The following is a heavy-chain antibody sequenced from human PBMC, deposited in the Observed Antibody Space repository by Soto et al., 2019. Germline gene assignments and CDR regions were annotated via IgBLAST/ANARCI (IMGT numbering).Heavy chain of an antibody. V-gene: IGHV5-51*01. CDR1: GYSLASHW. CDR3: ARYSGSYWHYLDF. CDR2: IYPGDSDT. J-gene: IGHJ4*02. Sequence: GQSLKISGKGSGYSLASHWVAWVRQMPEKGLEWIGTIYPGDSDTKYSSAFRGHVTISADTSVSTAYLQWRSLEATDSAIYYCARYSGSYWHYLDFWGQGTLVTVSS. D-gene: IGHD1-26*01.